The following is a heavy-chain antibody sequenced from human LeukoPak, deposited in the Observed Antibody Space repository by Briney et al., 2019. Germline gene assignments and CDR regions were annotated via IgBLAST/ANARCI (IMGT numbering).Heavy chain of an antibody. Sequence: ASVKVSCKASGYTFTAYHFHWVRLAPGQGLEWMGWINLNSGVTRYAQKFQDRVTMTRDTSITTAYMELSGLRSDDTAVYYCARDETAATGIAMDVWGQGTTVTVSS. CDR1: GYTFTAYH. D-gene: IGHD6-13*01. CDR2: INLNSGVT. J-gene: IGHJ6*02. V-gene: IGHV1-2*02. CDR3: ARDETAATGIAMDV.